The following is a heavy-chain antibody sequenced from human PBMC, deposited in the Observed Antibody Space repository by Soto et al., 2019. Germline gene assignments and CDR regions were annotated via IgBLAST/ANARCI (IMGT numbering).Heavy chain of an antibody. CDR3: ARAGGLGAVAVDY. V-gene: IGHV4-30-2*01. Sequence: TSETLSLTCAVSGGSISRGGYSWGWIRQPPGKGLEWIGYIYHSGSTYYNPSLKSRVTISVDRSKNQFSLKLSSVTAADTAVYYCARAGGLGAVAVDYWGQGTLVTVSS. D-gene: IGHD6-19*01. CDR2: IYHSGST. CDR1: GGSISRGGYS. J-gene: IGHJ4*02.